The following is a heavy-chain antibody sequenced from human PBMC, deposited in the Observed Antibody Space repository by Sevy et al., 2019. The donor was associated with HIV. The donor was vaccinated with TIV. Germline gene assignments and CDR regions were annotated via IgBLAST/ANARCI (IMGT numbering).Heavy chain of an antibody. CDR2: IYYSGST. J-gene: IGHJ4*02. D-gene: IGHD4-4*01. Sequence: SETLSLTCTVSGGSISSYYWSWIRQPPGKGLEWIGYIYYSGSTNYNPSLKSRVTISVDTSKNQFSLKLSSVTAADTAVYYCARSTTCVRPNDYWGQGTLVTVSS. CDR3: ARSTTCVRPNDY. CDR1: GGSISSYY. V-gene: IGHV4-59*13.